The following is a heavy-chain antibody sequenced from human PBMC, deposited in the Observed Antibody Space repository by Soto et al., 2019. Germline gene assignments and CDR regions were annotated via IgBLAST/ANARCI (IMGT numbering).Heavy chain of an antibody. Sequence: ETLSLTCAVSGGSISSSNWWSWVRQPPGKGLEWIGEIYHSGSTNYNPSLKSRVTISVDKSKNQFSLKLSSVTAADTAVYYCARSRIAVAGTFDYWGQGTLVTVSS. CDR2: IYHSGST. D-gene: IGHD6-19*01. J-gene: IGHJ4*02. CDR3: ARSRIAVAGTFDY. V-gene: IGHV4-4*02. CDR1: GGSISSSNW.